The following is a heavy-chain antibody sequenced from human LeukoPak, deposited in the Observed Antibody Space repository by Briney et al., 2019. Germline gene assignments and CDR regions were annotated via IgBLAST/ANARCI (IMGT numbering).Heavy chain of an antibody. CDR2: IYSGGST. Sequence: GGSLRFSCAASGFTFSSNAMSWVRQAPGKGLEGVSVIYSGGSTYYADSVKGRFTISRDNSKNTVYLQMNSLRAEDTAVYYCASPAVWGEWSLRYWGRGTLVTVSS. D-gene: IGHD3-16*02. V-gene: IGHV3-53*01. CDR1: GFTFSSNA. J-gene: IGHJ4*02. CDR3: ASPAVWGEWSLRY.